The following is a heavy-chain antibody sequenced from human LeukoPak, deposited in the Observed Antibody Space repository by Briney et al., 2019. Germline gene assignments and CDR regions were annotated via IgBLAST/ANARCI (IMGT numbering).Heavy chain of an antibody. J-gene: IGHJ6*02. CDR3: ARHKRPYYYYGMDV. CDR1: GGSISSYY. V-gene: IGHV4-59*08. CDR2: IYYSGST. Sequence: SETLSLTCTVSGGSISSYYWSWIRQPPGKGLEWIGYIYYSGSTNYNPSLKSRVTISVDTSKNQFSLKLSSVTAADTAVYYCARHKRPYYYYGMDVWGQGTTVTVSS. D-gene: IGHD1-1*01.